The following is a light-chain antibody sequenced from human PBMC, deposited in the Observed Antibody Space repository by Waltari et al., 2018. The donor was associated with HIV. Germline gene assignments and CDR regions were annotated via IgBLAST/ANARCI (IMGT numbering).Light chain of an antibody. V-gene: IGLV2-14*03. CDR1: SSVHGRYQF. CDR3: SSYTNSDTRV. CDR2: DVS. J-gene: IGLJ1*01. Sequence: QSALTQPASVSAAPGQPMHIPCHRTSSVHGRYQFVPWYQQHPGKAPKLMIYDVSNRAPGVSNRFSGSKSGDTASLTISGLQAEDEADYYCSSYTNSDTRVFGTGTKVTVL.